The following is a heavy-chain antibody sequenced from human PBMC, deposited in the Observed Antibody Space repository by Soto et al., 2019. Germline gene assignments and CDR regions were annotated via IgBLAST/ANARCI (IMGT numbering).Heavy chain of an antibody. CDR1: GFTVSSNY. J-gene: IGHJ3*01. CDR3: ARANWGADDAFDL. CDR2: IYSYGIT. D-gene: IGHD7-27*01. V-gene: IGHV3-66*01. Sequence: LSLTCAASGFTVSSNYMTWVRQAPGKGLEWVSIIYSYGITYYADSLKDRFTISRDISKNTLFLQMNSLRAEDTAVYYCARANWGADDAFDLWGRGTMVTVSS.